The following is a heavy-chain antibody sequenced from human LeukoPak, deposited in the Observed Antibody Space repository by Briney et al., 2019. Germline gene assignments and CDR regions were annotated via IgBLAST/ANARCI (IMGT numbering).Heavy chain of an antibody. V-gene: IGHV1-69*01. J-gene: IGHJ5*02. CDR3: ARGLGYYSSASCRNWFDP. Sequence: GASVKVSCKASGGTFSSYAISWVRQAPGQGLEWMGGIIPIFGTANYAQKFQGRVTITADESTSTAYMELSSLRSEDTAVYYCARGLGYYSSASCRNWFDPWGQGTLVTVSS. D-gene: IGHD2-2*01. CDR1: GGTFSSYA. CDR2: IIPIFGTA.